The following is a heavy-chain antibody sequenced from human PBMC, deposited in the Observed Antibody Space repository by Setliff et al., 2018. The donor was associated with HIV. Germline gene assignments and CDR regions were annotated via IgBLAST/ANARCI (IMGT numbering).Heavy chain of an antibody. CDR3: VRDRYSYGYTPTWFDP. V-gene: IGHV1-69*13. J-gene: IGHJ5*02. Sequence: VKVSCQASGGTFSSYAISWVRQAPGQGLEWMGGIIPIFGTANYAQKFQGRVTITTDASTSTAFMELSSLRSEDTAVYYCVRDRYSYGYTPTWFDPWGQGTLVTVSS. CDR2: IIPIFGTA. CDR1: GGTFSSYA. D-gene: IGHD5-18*01.